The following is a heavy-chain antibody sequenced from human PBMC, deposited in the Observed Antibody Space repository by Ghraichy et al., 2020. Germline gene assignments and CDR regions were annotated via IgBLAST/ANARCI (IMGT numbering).Heavy chain of an antibody. CDR1: GFTFSSYG. Sequence: GGSLRLSCAASGFTFSSYGMHWVRQAPGKGLEWVAFIRYDGSNKYYADSVKGRFTISRDNSKNTLYLQMNSLRAEDTAVYYCAKDVVAPHTNWFDPWGQGTLVTVSS. V-gene: IGHV3-30*02. CDR3: AKDVVAPHTNWFDP. D-gene: IGHD2-21*01. CDR2: IRYDGSNK. J-gene: IGHJ5*02.